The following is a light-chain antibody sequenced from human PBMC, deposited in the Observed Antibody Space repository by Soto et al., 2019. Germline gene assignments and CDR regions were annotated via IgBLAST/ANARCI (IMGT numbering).Light chain of an antibody. Sequence: DIVMTQSPLSLPVTPGEPASISCRSSQSLLHSNGYNYLEWDLQKPGQSPQLLIYLGSNRASGVADRFSGSGSGTDFTLKISRVEAEDVWVYCCMQALQTPFTFGPGTKVDIK. CDR2: LGS. CDR1: QSLLHSNGYNY. CDR3: MQALQTPFT. J-gene: IGKJ3*01. V-gene: IGKV2-28*01.